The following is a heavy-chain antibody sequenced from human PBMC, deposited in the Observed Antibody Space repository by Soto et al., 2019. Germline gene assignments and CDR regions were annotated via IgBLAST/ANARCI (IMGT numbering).Heavy chain of an antibody. CDR2: ISYDGSNK. CDR3: AKGRPYYDSSGEGYFDY. Sequence: QVQLVESGGGVVQPGRSLRLSCAASGFTFSSYGMHWVRQAPGKWLEWVAVISYDGSNKNYVDSVKGRFTISRDNSKNTLYMQMNSLRDEDTALYYCAKGRPYYDSSGEGYFDYWGQGTLVTVSS. D-gene: IGHD3-22*01. CDR1: GFTFSSYG. V-gene: IGHV3-30*18. J-gene: IGHJ4*02.